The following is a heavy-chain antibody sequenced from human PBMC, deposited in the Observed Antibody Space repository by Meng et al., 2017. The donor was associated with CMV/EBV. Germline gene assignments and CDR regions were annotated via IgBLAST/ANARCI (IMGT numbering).Heavy chain of an antibody. CDR1: GFTFSNAW. J-gene: IGHJ6*02. Sequence: GESLKISCAASGFTFSNAWMSWVRQAPGKGLEWVGRIKSKTDGGTTDYAAPVKGRFTISRDDSKNTLYLQMNSLKTEDTAVYYCARAPTGMDVWGQGTTVTVSS. V-gene: IGHV3-15*01. CDR2: IKSKTDGGTT. CDR3: ARAPTGMDV.